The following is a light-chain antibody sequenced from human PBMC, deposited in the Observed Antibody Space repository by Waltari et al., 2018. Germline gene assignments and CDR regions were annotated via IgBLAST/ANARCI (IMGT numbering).Light chain of an antibody. V-gene: IGKV3-20*01. J-gene: IGKJ1*01. CDR2: GAS. CDR1: QSLSRS. Sequence: IVLTQSPGPLSLSPGERATLSCRSSQSLSRSLAWYQQKPGQAPKLLIYGASTRATGIPDRFTGSGSGTDFSLTISSLEPEDFAIYFCQHYVRLPATFGQGTKVEIK. CDR3: QHYVRLPAT.